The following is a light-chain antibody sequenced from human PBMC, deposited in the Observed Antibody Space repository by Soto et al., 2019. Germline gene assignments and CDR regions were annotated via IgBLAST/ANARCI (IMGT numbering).Light chain of an antibody. CDR1: QEISNY. J-gene: IGKJ1*01. CDR3: QQYDHLPRT. Sequence: DIQMIQSPSSLSASVGDRVTITCQASQEISNYLNWYQQKPGKAPKLLIYDASNLERGVPSRFSGRGSGTDFTFTISSLQPEDFATYYCQQYDHLPRTFGRGTTLEIK. CDR2: DAS. V-gene: IGKV1-33*01.